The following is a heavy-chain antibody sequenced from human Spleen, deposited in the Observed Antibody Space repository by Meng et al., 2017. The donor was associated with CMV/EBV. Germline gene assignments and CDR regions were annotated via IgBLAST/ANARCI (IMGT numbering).Heavy chain of an antibody. D-gene: IGHD2-21*01. CDR1: GGSFSGSY. V-gene: IGHV4-34*01. CDR3: ARGRYCGGDCYFQYFQH. Sequence: YGGSFSGSYWSWIRQPPGKGLEWIGDIHHSGSTNYNPSLKSRVTISVDTSKNQFSLKLSSVTAADTAVYYCARGRYCGGDCYFQYFQHWGQGTLVTVSS. CDR2: IHHSGST. J-gene: IGHJ1*01.